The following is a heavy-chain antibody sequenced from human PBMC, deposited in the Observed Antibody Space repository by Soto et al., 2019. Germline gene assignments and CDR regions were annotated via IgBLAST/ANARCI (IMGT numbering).Heavy chain of an antibody. CDR1: GGSIGSYY. J-gene: IGHJ6*02. V-gene: IGHV4-59*01. Sequence: PSETLSLTCTVSGGSIGSYYWSWIRQPPGKGLEWVGYIYYAGTSSYNPSLKSRITMSLETSKNQFSLKLSSVTAADTAVYYCARDPGHYDILTGYPYYYYGMDVWGQGTTVTVSS. CDR2: IYYAGTS. D-gene: IGHD3-9*01. CDR3: ARDPGHYDILTGYPYYYYGMDV.